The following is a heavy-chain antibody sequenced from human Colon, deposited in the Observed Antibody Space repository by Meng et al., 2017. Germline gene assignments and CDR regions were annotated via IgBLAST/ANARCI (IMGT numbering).Heavy chain of an antibody. CDR2: IYPGDSDT. CDR3: ASTYYYGSGSYRQNAFDI. Sequence: GEFLKISCKGSGYSFTSYWIGWVRQMPGKGLEWMGIIYPGDSDTRYSPSFQGQVTISADKSISTAYLQWSSLKASDTAMYYCASTYYYGSGSYRQNAFDIWGQGTMVTVSS. CDR1: GYSFTSYW. J-gene: IGHJ3*02. V-gene: IGHV5-51*01. D-gene: IGHD3-10*01.